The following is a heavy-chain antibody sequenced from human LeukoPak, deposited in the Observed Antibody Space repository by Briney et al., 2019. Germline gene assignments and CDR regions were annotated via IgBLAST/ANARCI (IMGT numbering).Heavy chain of an antibody. CDR3: ARVGIYGDYNRYFDY. D-gene: IGHD4-17*01. CDR2: ISRSSTYI. CDR1: GLTFSSYN. V-gene: IGHV3-21*04. J-gene: IGHJ4*02. Sequence: GGSLRLSCAASGLTFSSYNMNWVRQAPGKGLEWVSSISRSSTYISYADSVKGRFTISRDNAKNSLYLQMNSLRAEDTALYYCARVGIYGDYNRYFDYWGQGTLVTVSS.